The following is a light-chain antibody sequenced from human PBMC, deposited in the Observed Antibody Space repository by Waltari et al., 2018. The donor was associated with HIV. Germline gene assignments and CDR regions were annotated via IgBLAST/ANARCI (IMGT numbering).Light chain of an antibody. CDR1: SSNVGGFT. CDR2: SFN. V-gene: IGLV1-44*01. J-gene: IGLJ1*01. CDR3: AVWDGRLDHYV. Sequence: QSVLTQPPSASGTPGQRVIISCSGSSSNVGGFTVNWYQQLPGTAPKLLIYSFNQRPSGVPDRFSGAKAGTSASLAINGLQSEDEADYYCAVWDGRLDHYVFGTGTKVTVL.